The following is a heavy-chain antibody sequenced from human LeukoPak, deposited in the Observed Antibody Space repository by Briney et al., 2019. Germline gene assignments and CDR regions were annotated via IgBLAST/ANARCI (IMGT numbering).Heavy chain of an antibody. CDR2: TYTGGNS. J-gene: IGHJ4*02. Sequence: GGSLRLSCAASGFTVSSIHMVWVRQAPGKGLEWVSVTYTGGNSHYADSVKGRFIISRDISKNTLYLQMNSLRVEDTAVYYCARGRPHGNDYWGQGTLVTVSS. V-gene: IGHV3-53*01. D-gene: IGHD4-23*01. CDR1: GFTVSSIH. CDR3: ARGRPHGNDY.